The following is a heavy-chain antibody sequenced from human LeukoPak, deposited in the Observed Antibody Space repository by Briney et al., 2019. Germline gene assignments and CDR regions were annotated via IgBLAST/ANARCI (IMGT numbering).Heavy chain of an antibody. Sequence: GESLKISCKGSGYSFTNYWIGWVRQVPGKGLEWMGIIYPGDSDIRYSPSFQGQVTISADKSISTAYLQWSSLKASDTAMYYCARRVSSGSIDYWGQGTLVTVSS. CDR3: ARRVSSGSIDY. CDR1: GYSFTNYW. CDR2: IYPGDSDI. J-gene: IGHJ4*02. V-gene: IGHV5-51*01. D-gene: IGHD6-19*01.